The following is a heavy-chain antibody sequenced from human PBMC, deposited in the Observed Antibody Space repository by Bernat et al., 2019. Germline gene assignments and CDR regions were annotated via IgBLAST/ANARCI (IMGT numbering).Heavy chain of an antibody. CDR2: ISSSGAST. D-gene: IGHD5-12*01. V-gene: IGHV3-64*01. CDR3: VRGSGYSGYFDY. J-gene: IGHJ4*02. Sequence: EVQLFSSWGGLVQPFFSLRLSFAASGFTFNNYAMPWVRQAPGKGLEYVSVISSSGASTYYAKSVKGRFTISRDNPKNTLYLQMGSLRVEDMAVYYCVRGSGYSGYFDYWGPGTLVTVSS. CDR1: GFTFNNYA.